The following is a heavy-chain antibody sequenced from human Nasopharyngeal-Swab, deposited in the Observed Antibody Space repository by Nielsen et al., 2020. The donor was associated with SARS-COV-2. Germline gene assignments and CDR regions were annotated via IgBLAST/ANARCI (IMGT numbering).Heavy chain of an antibody. CDR2: ISSSGSTI. CDR3: ATSLLLNAFDI. D-gene: IGHD2/OR15-2a*01. Sequence: GGSLRLSCAASGFTFSSYEMNWVRQAPGKGLEWVSYISSSGSTIYYADSVKGRFTISRDNAKNSLYLQMNSLRAEDTAVYYCATSLLLNAFDIWGQGTMVTVSS. J-gene: IGHJ3*02. CDR1: GFTFSSYE. V-gene: IGHV3-48*03.